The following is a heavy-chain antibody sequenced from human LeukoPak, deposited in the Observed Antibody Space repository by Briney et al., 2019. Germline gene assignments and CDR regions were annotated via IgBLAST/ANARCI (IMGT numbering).Heavy chain of an antibody. CDR3: ARDSGSGWFYEAFDI. V-gene: IGHV4-61*02. CDR1: GGSVSSGTYY. J-gene: IGHJ1*01. Sequence: PSQTLSLTCTVSGGSVSSGTYYWSWIRQPAGKGLEWIGRIYTSGSTNYNPSLKSRITISIDTSKNQFSLKLSSVTAADTAVYYCARDSGSGWFYEAFDIWGQGTLVTVSS. D-gene: IGHD6-19*01. CDR2: IYTSGST.